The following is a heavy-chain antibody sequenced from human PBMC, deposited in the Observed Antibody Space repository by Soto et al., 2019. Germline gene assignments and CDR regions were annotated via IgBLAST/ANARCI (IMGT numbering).Heavy chain of an antibody. Sequence: GGSLRLSCAASGFTFSSYGMHWVRQAPGKGLEWVAVIWYDGSNKYYADSVKGRFTISRDNSKNTLYLQMNSLRAEDTAVYYCARGAYCGGDCYTYYFDYWGQGTLVTVSS. CDR1: GFTFSSYG. J-gene: IGHJ4*02. D-gene: IGHD2-21*01. CDR2: IWYDGSNK. CDR3: ARGAYCGGDCYTYYFDY. V-gene: IGHV3-33*01.